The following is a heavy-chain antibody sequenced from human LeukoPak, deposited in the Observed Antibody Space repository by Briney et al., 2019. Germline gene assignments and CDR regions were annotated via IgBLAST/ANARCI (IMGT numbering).Heavy chain of an antibody. J-gene: IGHJ3*02. D-gene: IGHD3-22*01. CDR2: ISNSGNRI. V-gene: IGHV3-48*04. CDR1: GFTFSSYS. CDR3: VRDQDGFYYDSRGYYHHDAFDI. Sequence: GGSLRLSCAASGFTFSSYSMNWVRQAPGKGLEWVSYISNSGNRIYYADSVKGRFTISRDNAKSSLFLQMHSLRAEDTAVYYCVRDQDGFYYDSRGYYHHDAFDIWGQGTMVTVSS.